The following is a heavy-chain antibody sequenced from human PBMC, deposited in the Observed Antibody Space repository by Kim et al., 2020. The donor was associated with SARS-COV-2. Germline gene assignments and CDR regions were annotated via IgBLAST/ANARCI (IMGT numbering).Heavy chain of an antibody. CDR1: GYKFSSDW. Sequence: GESMKISCKGSGYKFSSDWIAWVRQMPGKGLEWRGIIYTCDWDIRYSPSYQGQVTISFDTSIKTVYLHRTSLKASDTAMYLSERCLSVANHLYNRVEPW. V-gene: IGHV5-51*01. CDR2: IYTCDWDI. J-gene: IGHJ5*02. CDR3: ERCLSVANHLYNRVEP.